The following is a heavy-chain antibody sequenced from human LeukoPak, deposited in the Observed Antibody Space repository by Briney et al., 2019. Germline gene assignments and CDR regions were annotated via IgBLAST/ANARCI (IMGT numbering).Heavy chain of an antibody. Sequence: ASVKVSCKTSGYSFSSFGITWVRQAPGQGLEWMGWTSPYDETPTYAQEFQGRVTMTTDTSTTTAYMELTSLRSHDTAMYFCAKVDPPIIEAARGDALHVWGQGTMVIVSS. D-gene: IGHD6-6*01. V-gene: IGHV1-18*01. CDR3: AKVDPPIIEAARGDALHV. CDR2: TSPYDETP. J-gene: IGHJ3*01. CDR1: GYSFSSFG.